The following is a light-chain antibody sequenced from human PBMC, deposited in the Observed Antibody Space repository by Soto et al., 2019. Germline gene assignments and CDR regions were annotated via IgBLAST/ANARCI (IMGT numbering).Light chain of an antibody. CDR3: GTWDSSLSADV. CDR2: DNN. V-gene: IGLV1-51*01. CDR1: SSNIGNNY. Sequence: QSVLTQPPSVSAAPGQKVTISCSGSSSNIGNNYVSWYQQLPGTAPKLLIYDNNKRPSGIPDRFSGSKSGTSATLGITGLQTGDEAEYYCGTWDSSLSADVFGTGTKLTVL. J-gene: IGLJ1*01.